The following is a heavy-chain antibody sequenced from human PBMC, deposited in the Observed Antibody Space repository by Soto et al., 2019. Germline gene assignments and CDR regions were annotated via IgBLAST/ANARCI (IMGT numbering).Heavy chain of an antibody. J-gene: IGHJ4*02. Sequence: SETLSLTCTVSGGSISSGGYYWSWIRQHPGKGLEWIGYIYYSGSTYYNPSLKSRVTISVDTSKNQFSLKLSSVTAADTAVYYCARESREYYFDYWGQGTLVTVSS. CDR2: IYYSGST. CDR1: GGSISSGGYY. CDR3: ARESREYYFDY. D-gene: IGHD6-13*01. V-gene: IGHV4-31*03.